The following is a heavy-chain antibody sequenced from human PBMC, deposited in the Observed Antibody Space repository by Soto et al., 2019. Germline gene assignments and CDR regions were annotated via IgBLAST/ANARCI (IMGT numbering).Heavy chain of an antibody. CDR1: GGTFSSYA. D-gene: IGHD3-10*01. J-gene: IGHJ3*02. Sequence: QVQLVQSGAEVKKPGSSVKVSCKASGGTFSSYAISWVRQAPGQGLEWMGGIIPIFGTANYAQKFQGRVTITADESTSKAYMEMSSLRAEDTAGYYCARQLVRGGVAFDIWGQGTMVTVSS. V-gene: IGHV1-69*01. CDR2: IIPIFGTA. CDR3: ARQLVRGGVAFDI.